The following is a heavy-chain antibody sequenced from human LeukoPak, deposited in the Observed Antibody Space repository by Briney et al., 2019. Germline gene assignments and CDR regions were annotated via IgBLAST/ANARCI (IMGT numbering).Heavy chain of an antibody. V-gene: IGHV3-23*01. CDR1: GFAFSVYA. J-gene: IGHJ4*02. CDR2: INANSIST. CDR3: AKDLSSSCYASIGY. D-gene: IGHD2-2*01. Sequence: PGGSLRLSCAASGFAFSVYAMSWLRQPPGKGLEWVSTINANSISTSYAASVRGRFTISRDNAKDTLYLQLNTLRADDTATYYCAKDLSSSCYASIGYWGQGTLVTVSS.